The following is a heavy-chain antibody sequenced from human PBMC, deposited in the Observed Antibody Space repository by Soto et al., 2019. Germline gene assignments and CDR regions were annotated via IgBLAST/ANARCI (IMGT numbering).Heavy chain of an antibody. CDR2: IYYSWST. Sequence: SETLSLTCTVSGGSISSGDYYWSWIRQPPGKGLEWIGYIYYSWSTYYNPSLKSRVTISVDTSKNQFSLKLSSVTAADTAVYYCYIYGGNSVYFDYCGQGYLVTVSS. D-gene: IGHD4-17*01. CDR3: YIYGGNSVYFDY. V-gene: IGHV4-30-4*01. CDR1: GGSISSGDYY. J-gene: IGHJ4*02.